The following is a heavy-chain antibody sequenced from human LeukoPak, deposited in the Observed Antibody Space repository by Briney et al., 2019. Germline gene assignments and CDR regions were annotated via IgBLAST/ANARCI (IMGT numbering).Heavy chain of an antibody. J-gene: IGHJ6*03. Sequence: ASVKVSCKASGGTFSSYAISWVRQAPGQGLEWMGGIIPIFGTANYAQKFQGRVTITADESTSTAYMELSSLRSEDTAVYYCAREAEYSSSYYYYYYMDVWGKGTTVTVSS. CDR1: GGTFSSYA. CDR3: AREAEYSSSYYYYYYMDV. V-gene: IGHV1-69*13. D-gene: IGHD6-6*01. CDR2: IIPIFGTA.